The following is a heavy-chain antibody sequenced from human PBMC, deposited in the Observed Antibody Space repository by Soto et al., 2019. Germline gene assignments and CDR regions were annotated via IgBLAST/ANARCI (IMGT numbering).Heavy chain of an antibody. V-gene: IGHV3-23*01. D-gene: IGHD3-10*01. CDR2: ISGSGGST. Sequence: AGGSLRLSCAASGFTFSSYAMSWVRQAPGKGLEWVSAISGSGGSTYYADSVKGRFTISRDNSKNTLYLQMNSLRAEDTAVYYCAKTVWFGELLYLSRWFDPWGQGTLVTVSS. J-gene: IGHJ5*02. CDR3: AKTVWFGELLYLSRWFDP. CDR1: GFTFSSYA.